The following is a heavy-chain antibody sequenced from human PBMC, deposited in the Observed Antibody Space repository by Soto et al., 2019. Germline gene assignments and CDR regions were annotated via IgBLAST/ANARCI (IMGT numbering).Heavy chain of an antibody. CDR2: IYHSGST. CDR1: GGSVSSGGYS. CDR3: ARVFTKVTPIDY. Sequence: QLQLQESGSGLVKPAQTLSLTCAVSGGSVSSGGYSWSWIRQPPVKGLEWIGYIYHSGSTYYNPSLKSRDTISVDRSNNQFSIKLSDVTAVDTAGYYCARVFTKVTPIDYWGQVTMVTVSS. D-gene: IGHD4-17*01. J-gene: IGHJ4*02. V-gene: IGHV4-30-2*01.